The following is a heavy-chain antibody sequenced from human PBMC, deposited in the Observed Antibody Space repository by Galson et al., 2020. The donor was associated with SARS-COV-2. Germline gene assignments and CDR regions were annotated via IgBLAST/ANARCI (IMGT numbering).Heavy chain of an antibody. D-gene: IGHD3-16*01. CDR1: GFTFDDHA. V-gene: IGHV3-9*01. CDR2: ISWNSGSI. Sequence: GGSLRLSCAASGFTFDDHAMHWVRQAPGKGLEWVSGISWNSGSIGYADSVKGRFTISRDNAKNSLYLQMNSLRAEDTALYYCAKDMSMITFGGAQGFDYWGQGTLVTVSS. CDR3: AKDMSMITFGGAQGFDY. J-gene: IGHJ4*02.